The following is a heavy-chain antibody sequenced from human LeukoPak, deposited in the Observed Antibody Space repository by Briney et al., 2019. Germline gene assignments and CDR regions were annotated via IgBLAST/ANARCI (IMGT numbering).Heavy chain of an antibody. CDR1: GFTVSSNY. J-gene: IGHJ4*02. D-gene: IGHD6-19*01. CDR2: SYSGNTT. V-gene: IGHV3-66*01. Sequence: PGGSLRLSCAASGFTVSSNYMSWVRQAPGKGLEWVAISYSGNTTYCADSVRGRFTISRDKSKNRLHLQMNSLRAEDTAVYYCATYSSGRRGYYFDSWGQGTLDTVSS. CDR3: ATYSSGRRGYYFDS.